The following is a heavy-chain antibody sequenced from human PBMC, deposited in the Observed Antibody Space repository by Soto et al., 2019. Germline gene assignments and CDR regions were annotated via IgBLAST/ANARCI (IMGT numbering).Heavy chain of an antibody. J-gene: IGHJ4*02. CDR3: ARDLSLEMAISYYLDY. Sequence: QVQLVESGGGVVQPGRSLRLSCAASGFTFSSYAMHWVRQAPGKGLEWVAVISYDGSNKYYADSVKGRFTISRDNSKNTLYLQMNSLRAEDTAVYYCARDLSLEMAISYYLDYWGQGTLVTVSS. D-gene: IGHD2-21*01. CDR1: GFTFSSYA. CDR2: ISYDGSNK. V-gene: IGHV3-30-3*01.